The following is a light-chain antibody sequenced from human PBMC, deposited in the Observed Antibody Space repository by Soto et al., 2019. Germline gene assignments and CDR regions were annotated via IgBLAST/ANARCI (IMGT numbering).Light chain of an antibody. V-gene: IGLV2-14*01. CDR1: IYDIGNYNY. CDR3: SSYTSSSPLYV. Sequence: SALTSPPYVCWFPGQSITISFTGPIYDIGNYNYVSWYQQHPGKAPKLMIYDVSNRPSGVSNRFSGSKSGHAASLTISGLQAEDEADYYCSSYTSSSPLYVFGTGT. CDR2: DVS. J-gene: IGLJ1*01.